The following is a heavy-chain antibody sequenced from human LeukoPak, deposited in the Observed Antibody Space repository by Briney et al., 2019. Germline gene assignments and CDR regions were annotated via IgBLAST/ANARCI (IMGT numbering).Heavy chain of an antibody. Sequence: HSGGSLRLSCAASGFTFSTYGMHWVRQAPGKGLEWVAVIWYDGSNKYYVDSVKGRFTISRDNSKNTLYLQMNSLKVEDTAVYYCARGGYTSSWEPPGGYWGQGTLVTVSS. J-gene: IGHJ4*02. CDR2: IWYDGSNK. CDR3: ARGGYTSSWEPPGGY. V-gene: IGHV3-33*01. CDR1: GFTFSTYG. D-gene: IGHD6-13*01.